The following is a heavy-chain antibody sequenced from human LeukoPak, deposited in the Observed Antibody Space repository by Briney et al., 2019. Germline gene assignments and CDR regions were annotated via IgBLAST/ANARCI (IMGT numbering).Heavy chain of an antibody. J-gene: IGHJ4*02. Sequence: GGSPRLSCAASGFTFSSYAMSWVRQAPGKGLEWISAISGSGGSTYYADSVKGRFTISRDNSKNTLYLQMNSLRAEDTAVYYCAKVPVRIAAAGRFDYWGQGTLVTVSS. CDR3: AKVPVRIAAAGRFDY. CDR1: GFTFSSYA. D-gene: IGHD6-13*01. V-gene: IGHV3-23*01. CDR2: ISGSGGST.